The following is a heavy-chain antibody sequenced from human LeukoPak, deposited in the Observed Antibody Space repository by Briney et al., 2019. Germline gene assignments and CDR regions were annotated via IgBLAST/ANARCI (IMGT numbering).Heavy chain of an antibody. D-gene: IGHD2-15*01. V-gene: IGHV3-66*01. CDR1: EFIVSINY. CDR3: ARASRYCSGGSCSEYNWFDP. CDR2: IYSRGDT. J-gene: IGHJ5*02. Sequence: GGSLRLSCAASEFIVSINYMTWVRQAPGKGLEWVSLIYSRGDTKYADSVKGRFTISRDNSKNTLYLQMSSLRTEDTAVYYCARASRYCSGGSCSEYNWFDPWGQGTLVTVSS.